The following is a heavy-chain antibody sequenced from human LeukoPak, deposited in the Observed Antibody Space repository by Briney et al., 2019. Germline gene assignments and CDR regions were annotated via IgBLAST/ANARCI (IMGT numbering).Heavy chain of an antibody. CDR1: GGSISGYY. CDR3: ARHGGVYCSGGSCYSKSYFDY. D-gene: IGHD2-15*01. V-gene: IGHV4-59*08. J-gene: IGHJ4*02. CDR2: IYYSGST. Sequence: SETLSLTRTVSGGSISGYYWSWIRRPPGKGLEWIGYIYYSGSTNYNPSLKSRVTISVDTSKNQFSLWLSSVTAADTAVYYCARHGGVYCSGGSCYSKSYFDYWGQGSLVTVSS.